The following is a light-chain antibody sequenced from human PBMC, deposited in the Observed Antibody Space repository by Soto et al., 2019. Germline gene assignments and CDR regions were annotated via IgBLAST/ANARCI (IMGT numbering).Light chain of an antibody. CDR3: QQYGSSGVT. V-gene: IGKV3-15*01. CDR1: QSVSSN. CDR2: DAS. J-gene: IGKJ3*01. Sequence: EIMMTQSPATLSVSPGERATLSCRASQSVSSNLAWYQQKPGQAPRLLIYDASTRATGIPARFSGSGSGTEVTLTISSLQSEDFAVYYCQQYGSSGVTFGPGTKVDIK.